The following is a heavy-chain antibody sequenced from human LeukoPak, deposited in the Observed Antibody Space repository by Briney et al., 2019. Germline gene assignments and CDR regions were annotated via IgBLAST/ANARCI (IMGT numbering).Heavy chain of an antibody. CDR2: IYHSGST. CDR1: GYSISSGYY. J-gene: IGHJ4*02. Sequence: PSETLSLTCAVSGYSISSGYYWGWIRQPPGKGLEWIGSIYHSGSTYYNPSLKSRVTISVDTSKNQFSLKLSSVTAADTAVYYCARFVGGNYYDSSGYADYWGQGTLVTVSS. D-gene: IGHD3-22*01. CDR3: ARFVGGNYYDSSGYADY. V-gene: IGHV4-38-2*01.